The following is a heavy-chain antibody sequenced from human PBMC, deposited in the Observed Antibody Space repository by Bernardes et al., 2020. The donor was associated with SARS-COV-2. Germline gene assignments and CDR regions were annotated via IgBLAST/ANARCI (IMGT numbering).Heavy chain of an antibody. J-gene: IGHJ6*03. V-gene: IGHV4-34*01. Sequence: SETLSLTCAVYGGSFSGYYWSWIRQPPGKGLEWIGEINHSGSTNYNPSLKSRVTISVDTSKNQFSLKLSSVTAADTAVYYCARVKDIVVVPAAHYYYMDVWGKGTTVTVSS. CDR2: INHSGST. CDR3: ARVKDIVVVPAAHYYYMDV. D-gene: IGHD2-2*01. CDR1: GGSFSGYY.